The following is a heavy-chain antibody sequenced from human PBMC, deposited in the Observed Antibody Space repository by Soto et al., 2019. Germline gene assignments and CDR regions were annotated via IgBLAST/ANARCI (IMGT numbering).Heavy chain of an antibody. CDR2: IGTAGDT. CDR3: ARVVAQLDTARGDWYFDL. Sequence: GGSLRLSCAASGFTFSSYDMHWVRQATGKGLEWVSAIGTAGDTYYPGSVKGRFTISRENAKNSLYLQMNSLRAGDTAVYYCARVVAQLDTARGDWYFDLWGRGTLVTVSS. CDR1: GFTFSSYD. V-gene: IGHV3-13*01. D-gene: IGHD5-18*01. J-gene: IGHJ2*01.